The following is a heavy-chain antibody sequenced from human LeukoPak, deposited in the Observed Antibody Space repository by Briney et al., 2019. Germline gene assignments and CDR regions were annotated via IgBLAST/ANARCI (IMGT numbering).Heavy chain of an antibody. CDR3: AKEVLNRPTEGY. D-gene: IGHD2/OR15-2a*01. J-gene: IGHJ4*02. CDR2: IRYDGSNK. Sequence: GGSLRLSCAASGFTFSSYGMHWVRQAPGKGLEWVAFIRYDGSNKYYADSVKGRFTISRDNSKNTLYLQMNSLRAEDTAVYYCAKEVLNRPTEGYWGQGTLVTVS. V-gene: IGHV3-30*02. CDR1: GFTFSSYG.